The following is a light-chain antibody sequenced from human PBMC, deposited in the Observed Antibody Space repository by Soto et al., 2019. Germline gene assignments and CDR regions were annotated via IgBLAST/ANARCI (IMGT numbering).Light chain of an antibody. Sequence: QSALTQPPSVSGSPGQSVTISCTGTSSDVGGYNRVSWYQQPPGTAPKLMIYDVTKRPSGVPDRFSGSKSGNTASLTISGLQAEDEADFSCCSYAGSYSWIFGGGTKLTVL. CDR2: DVT. J-gene: IGLJ2*01. V-gene: IGLV2-11*01. CDR1: SSDVGGYNR. CDR3: CSYAGSYSWI.